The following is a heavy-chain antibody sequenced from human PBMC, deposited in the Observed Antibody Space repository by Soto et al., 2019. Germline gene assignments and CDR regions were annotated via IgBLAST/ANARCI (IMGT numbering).Heavy chain of an antibody. D-gene: IGHD3-10*01. CDR3: AKDSQKVWFGESEQQERDYYYYYMDV. J-gene: IGHJ6*03. CDR2: ISWNSGSI. Sequence: EVQLVESGGGLVQPGRSLRLSCAASGFTFDDYAMHWVRQAPGKGLEWVSGISWNSGSIGYADSVKGRFTISRDNAKNSLYLQMNSLRAEDTALYYCAKDSQKVWFGESEQQERDYYYYYMDVWGKGTTVTVSS. CDR1: GFTFDDYA. V-gene: IGHV3-9*01.